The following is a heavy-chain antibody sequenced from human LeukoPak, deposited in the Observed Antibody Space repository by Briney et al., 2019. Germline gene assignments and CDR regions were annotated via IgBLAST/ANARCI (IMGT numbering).Heavy chain of an antibody. V-gene: IGHV4-30-4*07. CDR2: IYYSGST. Sequence: SQTLSLTCAVSGGSISGGGCCWGWIRQPPGKGLEWIGYIYYSGSTNYNPSLKSRVTISVDTSKNQFSLKLSSVTAADTAVYYCARQEKYYYDSSGYYDPNAFDIWGQGTMVTVSS. CDR1: GGSISGGGCC. CDR3: ARQEKYYYDSSGYYDPNAFDI. J-gene: IGHJ3*02. D-gene: IGHD3-22*01.